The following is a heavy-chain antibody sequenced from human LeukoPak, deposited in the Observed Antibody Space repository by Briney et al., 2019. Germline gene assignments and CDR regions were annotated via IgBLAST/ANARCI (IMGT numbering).Heavy chain of an antibody. V-gene: IGHV3-30*09. CDR3: ARVAKATHSYAYGDDAFDI. CDR1: GFTFSTYA. J-gene: IGHJ3*02. Sequence: GGSLRLSCAASGFTFSTYAMHWVRQAPGKGLEWVALISYDGSIKYYADSVKGRFALSRDNSKNTLYLQMSSLRAEDTAVYYCARVAKATHSYAYGDDAFDIWGQGTMVTVSS. D-gene: IGHD5-18*01. CDR2: ISYDGSIK.